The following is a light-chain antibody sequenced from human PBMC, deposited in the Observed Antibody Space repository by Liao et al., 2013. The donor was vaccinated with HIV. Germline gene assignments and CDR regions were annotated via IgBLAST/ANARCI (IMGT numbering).Light chain of an antibody. J-gene: IGLJ1*01. CDR1: NIGGES. V-gene: IGLV3-21*01. CDR2: HET. Sequence: SYELTQPPSVSVAPGHTARITCAGDNIGGESVHWYQQKSGQAPVLVIFHETDRPSGISDRFSGSTSENTATLTISGTQAMDEADYYCQAWDSSTLYVFGTGTKVTVL. CDR3: QAWDSSTLYV.